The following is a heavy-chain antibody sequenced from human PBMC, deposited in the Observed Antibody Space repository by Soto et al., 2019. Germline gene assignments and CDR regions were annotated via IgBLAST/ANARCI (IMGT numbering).Heavy chain of an antibody. J-gene: IGHJ4*02. V-gene: IGHV3-11*01. Sequence: QVQLVESGGGLVKPGGSLRLSCAASGFTFSDYYMSWIRQAPGKGLEWVSYSSSSGSTIYYADSVKGRLTIYRDNAKKALYLQMSSVRAEDTAVYYCASDGQSDDDYGDYLRDDYWGQGTLVTVSS. D-gene: IGHD4-17*01. CDR2: SSSSGSTI. CDR3: ASDGQSDDDYGDYLRDDY. CDR1: GFTFSDYY.